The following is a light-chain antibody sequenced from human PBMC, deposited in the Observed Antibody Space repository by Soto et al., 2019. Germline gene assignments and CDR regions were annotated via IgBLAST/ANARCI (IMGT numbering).Light chain of an antibody. Sequence: EIVLTQSPGTLSLSPGERATLSSRASQSVSSSYLAWYQQKPGQAPRLLIYAASSRTTGIADRFSGSGSETVFTVIISRLEGEGFSVSYCQVSGTQPPTFRGGTKLEIK. CDR3: QVSGTQPPT. CDR2: AAS. CDR1: QSVSSSY. V-gene: IGKV3-20*01. J-gene: IGKJ4*01.